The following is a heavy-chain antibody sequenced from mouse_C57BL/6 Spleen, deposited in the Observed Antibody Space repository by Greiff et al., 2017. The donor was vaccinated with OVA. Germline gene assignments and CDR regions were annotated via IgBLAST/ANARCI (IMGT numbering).Heavy chain of an antibody. CDR3: ASVYAMDY. CDR2: IDPSDSYT. Sequence: QVQLKQSGAELVKPGASVKLSCKASGYTFTSYWMQWVKQRPGQGLEWIGEIDPSDSYTNYNQKFKGKATLTVDTSSSTAYMQLSSLTSEDSAVYYCASVYAMDYWGQGTSVTVSS. CDR1: GYTFTSYW. J-gene: IGHJ4*01. V-gene: IGHV1-50*01.